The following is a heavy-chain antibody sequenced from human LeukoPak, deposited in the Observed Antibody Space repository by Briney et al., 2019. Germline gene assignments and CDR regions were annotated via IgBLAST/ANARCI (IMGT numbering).Heavy chain of an antibody. Sequence: ASVKVSCKASGYTFTGYYMHWVRQAPGQGLEWMGWINPNSGGTNYAQKFQGRVTMTKDTSISTAYIELSRLRSDDTAVYYCARVPYYYGSGSYATPPGNNWFDPWGQGTLVTVSS. V-gene: IGHV1-2*02. CDR2: INPNSGGT. J-gene: IGHJ5*02. D-gene: IGHD3-10*01. CDR1: GYTFTGYY. CDR3: ARVPYYYGSGSYATPPGNNWFDP.